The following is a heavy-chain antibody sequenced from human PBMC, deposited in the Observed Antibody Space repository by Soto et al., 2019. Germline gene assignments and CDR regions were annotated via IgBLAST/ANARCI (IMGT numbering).Heavy chain of an antibody. J-gene: IGHJ3*02. D-gene: IGHD3-22*01. Sequence: PGGSLRLSCAASGFTFSSYGMHWVRQAPGKGLEWVAVIWCDGSNKYYADSVKGRFTISRDNSKNTLYLQMNSLRAEDTAVYYCARDQGYYDSSGYKGDAFDIWGQGTMVTVSS. CDR2: IWCDGSNK. CDR1: GFTFSSYG. V-gene: IGHV3-33*01. CDR3: ARDQGYYDSSGYKGDAFDI.